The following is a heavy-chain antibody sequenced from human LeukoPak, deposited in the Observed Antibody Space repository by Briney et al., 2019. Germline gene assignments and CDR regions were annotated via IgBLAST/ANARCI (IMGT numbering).Heavy chain of an antibody. D-gene: IGHD6-19*01. Sequence: SETLSLTCTVSGGSISSSSYYWGWIRQPPGKGLEWIGSIYYSGSTYYNPSLKSRVTISVDTSKNKFSLKLSSVTAADTAVYYCARYIAVAGKDYFDYWGQGTLVTVSS. CDR2: IYYSGST. J-gene: IGHJ4*02. V-gene: IGHV4-39*07. CDR1: GGSISSSSYY. CDR3: ARYIAVAGKDYFDY.